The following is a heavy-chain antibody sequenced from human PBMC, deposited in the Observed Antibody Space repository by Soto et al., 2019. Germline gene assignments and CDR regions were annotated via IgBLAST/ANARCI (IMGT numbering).Heavy chain of an antibody. CDR2: PYYTGIT. CDR3: ARDRDYDFWSGLDP. D-gene: IGHD3-3*01. CDR1: GGSISTYY. J-gene: IGHJ5*02. Sequence: SETLSLTCTVSGGSISTYYWNWIRQPPGKGLEWIGYPYYTGITNYNPSLKSRVTISADKSKNQFSLKLTSVTAADTAVYYCARDRDYDFWSGLDPWGQGKLATASS. V-gene: IGHV4-59*01.